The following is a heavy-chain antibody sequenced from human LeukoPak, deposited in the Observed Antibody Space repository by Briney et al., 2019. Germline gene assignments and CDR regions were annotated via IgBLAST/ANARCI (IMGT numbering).Heavy chain of an antibody. CDR3: ARHRYDFSSAYYTGELDY. V-gene: IGHV4-4*09. D-gene: IGHD3-3*01. CDR2: IYTRGTT. CDR1: GASISSYH. Sequence: SETLSLTCTVSGASISSYHWSWIRQPPGKGLEWIGYIYTRGTTNYNPSLKSRVTTSVDTSKNQFSLKLSSVTAADTAVYYCARHRYDFSSAYYTGELDYWGQGTLVTVSS. J-gene: IGHJ4*02.